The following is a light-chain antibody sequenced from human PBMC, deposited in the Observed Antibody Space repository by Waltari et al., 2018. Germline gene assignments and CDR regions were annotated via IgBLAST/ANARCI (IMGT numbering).Light chain of an antibody. CDR3: QQYNKWPRT. V-gene: IGKV3-15*01. CDR1: QSVSNN. J-gene: IGKJ1*01. CDR2: GAS. Sequence: EIVMTQPPVTLSVSPGERATLSCRASQSVSNNLAWFQQKPGQAPRLLIYGASTRATTIPARFSGGGSGTEFTLTISSLQSEDFAVYYCQQYNKWPRTFGPGTTVEFK.